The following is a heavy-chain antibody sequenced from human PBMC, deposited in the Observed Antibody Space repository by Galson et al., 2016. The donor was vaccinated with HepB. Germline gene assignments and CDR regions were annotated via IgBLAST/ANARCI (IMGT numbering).Heavy chain of an antibody. CDR3: VRGLFEK. Sequence: SLRLSCAASGFTVSTNHVTWVRQAPGKGLEWVSLVDDGGTTFYADSVKGRFTMSRDTSTNTPSLQMNNLRAIDKAGYFCVRGLFEKWGQGTLVTVSS. CDR1: GFTVSTNH. CDR2: VDDGGTT. J-gene: IGHJ4*02. V-gene: IGHV3-53*01.